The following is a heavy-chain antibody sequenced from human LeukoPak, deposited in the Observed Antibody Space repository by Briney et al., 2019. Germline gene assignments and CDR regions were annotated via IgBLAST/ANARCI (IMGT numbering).Heavy chain of an antibody. CDR3: AREIPVSYAATLDY. J-gene: IGHJ4*02. CDR1: GDSINSYTW. V-gene: IGHV4-4*02. Sequence: PSGTLSLTCAVSGDSINSYTWWHWVRQAPGRGLEWIGEIFHTGTTYYNPSLKSRVTISVDKSKNHFSLMLNSVTAADTAVYYCAREIPVSYAATLDYWGQGILVTVSS. D-gene: IGHD5/OR15-5a*01. CDR2: IFHTGTT.